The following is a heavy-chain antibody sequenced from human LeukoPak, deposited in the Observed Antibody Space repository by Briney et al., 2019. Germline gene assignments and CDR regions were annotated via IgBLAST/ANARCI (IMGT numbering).Heavy chain of an antibody. V-gene: IGHV3-23*01. CDR1: GFTFSSHA. J-gene: IGHJ5*02. Sequence: GGSVRLSCAASGFTFSSHAMNWVRQAPGKGLEWVSAISGGGFNTYYADSVKGRFTISRDNSKNTLYLQMNSLRVEDTAVYYCAKDDFWSADHTPNWFDPWGQGTLVTVSS. CDR2: ISGGGFNT. D-gene: IGHD3-3*01. CDR3: AKDDFWSADHTPNWFDP.